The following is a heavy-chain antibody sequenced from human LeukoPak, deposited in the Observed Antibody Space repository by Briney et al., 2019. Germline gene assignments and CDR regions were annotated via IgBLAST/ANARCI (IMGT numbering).Heavy chain of an antibody. J-gene: IGHJ5*02. CDR1: GPSISRDDYY. V-gene: IGHV4-30-4*08. CDR3: AREYGDWVGGRPYNWFDP. Sequence: NSSEALSLTCTVSGPSISRDDYYWRWIRQPPGKGLEWIGYISYGGNTYYNPSLKSQDTISQDTSKKQFSLKLTSLLAADTAVYYCAREYGDWVGGRPYNWFDPWAQGTLVTVSS. CDR2: ISYGGNT. D-gene: IGHD4-17*01.